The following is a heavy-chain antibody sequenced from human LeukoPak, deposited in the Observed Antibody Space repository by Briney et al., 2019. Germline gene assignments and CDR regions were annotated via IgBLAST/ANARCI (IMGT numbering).Heavy chain of an antibody. V-gene: IGHV3-66*01. CDR3: ARDYSSGYKYYFDY. D-gene: IGHD3-22*01. Sequence: GGSLRLSCAASGFTVSRNYMSWVRQAPGKGLEWVSVIYSGGSTYYADSVKGRFTISRDNSKNTLYLQMNSLRAEDTAVYYCARDYSSGYKYYFDYWGQGTLVTVSS. CDR2: IYSGGST. CDR1: GFTVSRNY. J-gene: IGHJ4*02.